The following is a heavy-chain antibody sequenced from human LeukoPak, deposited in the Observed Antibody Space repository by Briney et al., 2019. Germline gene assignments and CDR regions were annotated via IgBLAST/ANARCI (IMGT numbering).Heavy chain of an antibody. J-gene: IGHJ4*02. CDR1: GFTFSSYA. CDR2: ISYDGSNK. Sequence: GGSLRLSCAASGFTFSSYAMHWVRQAPGKGLEWVAVISYDGSNKYYADSVEGRFTISRDNSKNTLYLQMNSLRAEDTAVYYCARETMNYYDSSGYYYFDYWGQGTLVTVSS. D-gene: IGHD3-22*01. V-gene: IGHV3-30-3*01. CDR3: ARETMNYYDSSGYYYFDY.